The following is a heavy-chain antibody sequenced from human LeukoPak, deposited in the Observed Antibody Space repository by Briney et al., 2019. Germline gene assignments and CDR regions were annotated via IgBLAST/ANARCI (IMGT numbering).Heavy chain of an antibody. J-gene: IGHJ4*02. Sequence: GESLKISCKGSGYSFTTYWIGWVRQMPGKGLEWMGIIYPGDSNTRYSPSFQGQVTISADKSISTAYLQWSSLKASDTAMYYCARPTSPLQVYVFDYWGQGTLVTVSS. CDR2: IYPGDSNT. D-gene: IGHD2-8*01. V-gene: IGHV5-51*01. CDR1: GYSFTTYW. CDR3: ARPTSPLQVYVFDY.